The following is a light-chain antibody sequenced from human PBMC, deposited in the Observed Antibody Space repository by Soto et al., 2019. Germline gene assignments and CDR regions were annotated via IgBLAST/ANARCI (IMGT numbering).Light chain of an antibody. J-gene: IGKJ1*01. Sequence: DIQMTQSPSTLPAPVADRVTITCRASQTISSWLAWYQQIPGKAPKLLIYDASNLESGVPSRFSGSGSGTEFTLTSCSLQPEDFAVYYCQQYENYWTFGQGTKVDI. CDR1: QTISSW. CDR2: DAS. CDR3: QQYENYWT. V-gene: IGKV1-5*01.